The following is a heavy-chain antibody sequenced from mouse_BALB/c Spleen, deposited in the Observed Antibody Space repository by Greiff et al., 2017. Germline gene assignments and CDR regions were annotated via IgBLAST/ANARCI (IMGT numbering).Heavy chain of an antibody. J-gene: IGHJ3*01. CDR1: GFTFSDYY. CDR2: ISDGGSYT. V-gene: IGHV5-4*02. CDR3: ARSQLGLHSWFAY. D-gene: IGHD3-1*01. Sequence: EVQVVESGGGLVKPGGSLKLSCAASGFTFSDYYMYWVRQTPEKRLEWVATISDGGSYTYYPDSVKGRFTISRDNAKNNLYLQMSSLKSEDTAMYYCARSQLGLHSWFAYWGQGTLVTVSA.